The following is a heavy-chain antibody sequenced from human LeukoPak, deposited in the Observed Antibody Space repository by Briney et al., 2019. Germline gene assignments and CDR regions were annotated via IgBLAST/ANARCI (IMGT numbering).Heavy chain of an antibody. CDR1: GFTLSTYE. D-gene: IGHD3-22*01. CDR3: AREYYYDTGGAFDI. J-gene: IGHJ3*02. V-gene: IGHV3-72*01. CDR2: TRNKANSYTT. Sequence: GGSLRLSCAASGFTLSTYEMTWVRQAPGKGLEWVGRTRNKANSYTTEYAASVKGRFTISRDDSKNSLYLQMNSLKTEDTAVYYCAREYYYDTGGAFDIWGQGTMVTVSS.